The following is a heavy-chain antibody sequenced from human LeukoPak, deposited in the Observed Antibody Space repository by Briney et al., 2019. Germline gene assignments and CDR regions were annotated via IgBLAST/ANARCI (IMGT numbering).Heavy chain of an antibody. Sequence: GGSLRLSCAASGFTFSSYSMNWVRQAPGKGLEWVSSISSSSSYIYYADSVKGRFTISRDNSKNTLYLQMNSLGAEDTAVYYCARDSCSGGSCYVGWFDPWGQGTLVTVSS. CDR2: ISSSSSYI. J-gene: IGHJ5*02. D-gene: IGHD2-15*01. V-gene: IGHV3-21*01. CDR3: ARDSCSGGSCYVGWFDP. CDR1: GFTFSSYS.